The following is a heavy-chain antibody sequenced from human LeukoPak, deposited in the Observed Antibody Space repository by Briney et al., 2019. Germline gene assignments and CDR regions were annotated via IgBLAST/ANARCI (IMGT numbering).Heavy chain of an antibody. V-gene: IGHV1-2*02. CDR1: GNTFTDYY. Sequence: GASVKVSCKASGNTFTDYYLHCVRQAPGQGLEWMGWINTNSGGTRYAQKFQGRVTMTRDTSISTAYLELSGLTSDDTAVYYCARGYPNYYGPWGQGTAVTVSS. D-gene: IGHD3-10*01. J-gene: IGHJ3*01. CDR2: INTNSGGT. CDR3: ARGYPNYYGP.